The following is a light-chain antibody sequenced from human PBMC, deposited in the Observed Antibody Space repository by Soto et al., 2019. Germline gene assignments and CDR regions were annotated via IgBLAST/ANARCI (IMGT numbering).Light chain of an antibody. V-gene: IGKV3-15*01. CDR1: QSVSSSY. CDR2: DVS. Sequence: EIALSQSPGTLSLSPGERCTLSCRGSQSVSSSYLAWYQQKPGQAPRLLIYDVSTRATGIPARLSGSGSGTEFTLTISSLESQDFAVYYCQQYYKWPLTFGGGTKVDIK. J-gene: IGKJ4*01. CDR3: QQYYKWPLT.